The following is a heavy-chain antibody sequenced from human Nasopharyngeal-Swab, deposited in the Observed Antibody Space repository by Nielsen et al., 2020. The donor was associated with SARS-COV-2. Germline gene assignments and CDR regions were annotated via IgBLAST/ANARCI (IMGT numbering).Heavy chain of an antibody. J-gene: IGHJ4*02. CDR2: ISGGTGGT. CDR1: GFTFSSYA. Sequence: GGSLRLSCAASGFTFSSYAMSWVRQAPGKGLEWVSAISGGTGGTSYADSVKRRFTISRDNFKNTLFLQMNSLRAEDTAVYYCAKDYIRRGSNWGQGTLVTVSS. CDR3: AKDYIRRGSN. D-gene: IGHD2-15*01. V-gene: IGHV3-23*01.